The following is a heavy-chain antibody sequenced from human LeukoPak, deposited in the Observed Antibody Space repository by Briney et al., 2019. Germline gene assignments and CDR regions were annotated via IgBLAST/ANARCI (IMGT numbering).Heavy chain of an antibody. CDR1: GFTFSSCG. J-gene: IGHJ4*02. D-gene: IGHD3-9*01. Sequence: GGSLRLSCAASGFTFSSCGMSWVRQAPGKGLEWVSAISGSGGATYYAGSVKGRFTISRDNSKNTLYLQMNSLRAEDTAVYYCAKYSPYDILTGSKYYFDYWGQGALVTVSS. CDR3: AKYSPYDILTGSKYYFDY. V-gene: IGHV3-23*01. CDR2: ISGSGGAT.